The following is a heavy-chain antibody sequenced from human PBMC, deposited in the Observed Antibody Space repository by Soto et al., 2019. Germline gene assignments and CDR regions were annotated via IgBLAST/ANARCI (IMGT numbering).Heavy chain of an antibody. CDR3: ARQGPYGDHAY. CDR1: GFTLSSYT. CDR2: ISSGGII. Sequence: GGSLRLSCVVSGFTLSSYTMNWVRQAPGKGLEWVAHISSGGIILYADSVKGRFTVSRDNGKNSLYLQMNSLRDEDTAVYYCARQGPYGDHAYWGQGTLVTVSS. V-gene: IGHV3-48*02. J-gene: IGHJ4*02. D-gene: IGHD4-17*01.